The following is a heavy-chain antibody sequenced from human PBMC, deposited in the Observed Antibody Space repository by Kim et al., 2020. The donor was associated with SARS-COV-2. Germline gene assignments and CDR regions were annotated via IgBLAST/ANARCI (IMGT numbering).Heavy chain of an antibody. D-gene: IGHD3-22*01. CDR3: ARDRPGHYYDPSGGFDH. J-gene: IGHJ4*02. V-gene: IGHV3-53*01. CDR1: GFTVSSNY. CDR2: IYSRGDT. Sequence: GGSLRLSCAASGFTVSSNYMNWVRQAPGKGLEWVSVIYSRGDTFYADSVKGRFTISRDNSKNAVDLLMNSLRVEDTAVYYCARDRPGHYYDPSGGFDHWGPGTLVPVSS.